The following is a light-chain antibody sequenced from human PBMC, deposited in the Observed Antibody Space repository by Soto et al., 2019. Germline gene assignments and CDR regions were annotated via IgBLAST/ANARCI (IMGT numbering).Light chain of an antibody. CDR2: DAS. Sequence: EIVLTQSPGTLSLSPGERATRSCRVSQTVRNNYLAWYQQKPGQAPRLLIYDASSRATGIPDRFSGGGSGTDFTLTISRLEPEDFAVYYCQQFSSYPLTFGGGTKVDIK. V-gene: IGKV3-20*01. J-gene: IGKJ4*01. CDR3: QQFSSYPLT. CDR1: QTVRNNY.